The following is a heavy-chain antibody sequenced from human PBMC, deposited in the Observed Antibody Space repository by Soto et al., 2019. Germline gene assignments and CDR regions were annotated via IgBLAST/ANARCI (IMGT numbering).Heavy chain of an antibody. J-gene: IGHJ4*02. CDR2: ISRSSSFI. D-gene: IGHD6-13*01. CDR1: GFTFGTYS. CDR3: ASPDSSSWYGFDY. Sequence: GGSLRLSCAASGFTFGTYSMNWVRQAPGKGLEWVSSISRSSSFIYYADSVKGRFTISRDDAKNSLYLQMNSLRAEDTAVYYCASPDSSSWYGFDYWGQGTLVTVSS. V-gene: IGHV3-21*01.